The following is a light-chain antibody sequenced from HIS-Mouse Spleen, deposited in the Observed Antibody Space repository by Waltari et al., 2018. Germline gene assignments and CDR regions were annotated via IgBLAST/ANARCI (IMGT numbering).Light chain of an antibody. V-gene: IGLV3-10*01. Sequence: SYELTQPPSVSVSPGQTARITCPGDAFPKKYAYWYQQKSGQAPVLVFYEDSKRPSGIPERFSGSSSGTMATLTISGAQVEDEADYYCYSTDSSGNHRVFGGGTKLTVL. J-gene: IGLJ2*01. CDR2: EDS. CDR3: YSTDSSGNHRV. CDR1: AFPKKY.